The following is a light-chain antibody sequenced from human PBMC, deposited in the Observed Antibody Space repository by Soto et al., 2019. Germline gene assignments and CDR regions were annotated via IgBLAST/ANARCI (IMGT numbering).Light chain of an antibody. CDR1: SSDVGTYDY. V-gene: IGLV2-14*01. CDR3: CSFSTSGTHV. CDR2: DVN. Sequence: QSALNQPASVSGSPGQSITISCTGTSSDVGTYDYVSWHQQHPGKAPKLIIYDVNNRPSGVSSRFSGSKSGNTASLTISGLQAEDEADYYCCSFSTSGTHVFGTGTKVTVL. J-gene: IGLJ1*01.